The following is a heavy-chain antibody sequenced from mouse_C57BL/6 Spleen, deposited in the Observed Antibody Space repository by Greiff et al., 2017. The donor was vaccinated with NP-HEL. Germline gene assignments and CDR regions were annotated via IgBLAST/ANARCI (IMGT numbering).Heavy chain of an antibody. CDR1: GYTFTDYN. CDR3: AGAVVDWYFDV. Sequence: EVKLQESGPELVKPGASVKMSCKASGYTFTDYNMHWVKQSHGKSLEWIGYINPNNGGTSYNQKFKGKATLTVNKSSSTAYMELRSLTSEDSAVYYCAGAVVDWYFDVWGTGTTVTVSS. CDR2: INPNNGGT. D-gene: IGHD1-1*01. J-gene: IGHJ1*03. V-gene: IGHV1-22*01.